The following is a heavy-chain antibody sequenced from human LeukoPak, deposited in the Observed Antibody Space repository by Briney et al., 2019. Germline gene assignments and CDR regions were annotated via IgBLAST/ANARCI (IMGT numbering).Heavy chain of an antibody. CDR1: GYTFTSYG. J-gene: IGHJ6*03. Sequence: ASVKVSRKASGYTFTSYGISWVRQAPGQGLEWMGWISAYNGNTNYAQKLQGRVTMTTDTSTSTAYMELRSLRSDDTAVYYCARSYVWGSYRQNYYYYYYMDVWGKGTTVTVSS. CDR3: ARSYVWGSYRQNYYYYYYMDV. V-gene: IGHV1-18*01. D-gene: IGHD3-16*02. CDR2: ISAYNGNT.